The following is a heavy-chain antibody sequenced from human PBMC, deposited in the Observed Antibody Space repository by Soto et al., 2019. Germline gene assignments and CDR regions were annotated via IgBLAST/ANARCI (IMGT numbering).Heavy chain of an antibody. CDR3: ARDCSSTSCYYYYYGMDV. Sequence: GGSLRLSCAASGFTFSSYAMHWVRQAPGKGLEWVAVISYDGSNKYYADSVKGRFTISRDNSKNTLYPQMNSLRAEDTAVYYCARDCSSTSCYYYYYGMDVWGQGTTVTVSS. CDR2: ISYDGSNK. D-gene: IGHD2-2*01. V-gene: IGHV3-30-3*01. J-gene: IGHJ6*02. CDR1: GFTFSSYA.